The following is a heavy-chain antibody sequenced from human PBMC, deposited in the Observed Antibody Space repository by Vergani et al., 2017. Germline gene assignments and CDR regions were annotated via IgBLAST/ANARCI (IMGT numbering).Heavy chain of an antibody. CDR1: GYTFTDHY. V-gene: IGHV1-69-2*01. CDR3: ATPQTVTTGGMEV. Sequence: EVQLVQSGAEVKKPGATMKISCQVSGYTFTDHYMHWVKQAPGQGLDWMGLVDPEDGETIYAEKFKGRVTIAADTSTDTAHLELSSRRSEDTAVYYCATPQTVTTGGMEVGGQGTTVIVSA. J-gene: IGHJ6*01. CDR2: VDPEDGET. D-gene: IGHD4-17*01.